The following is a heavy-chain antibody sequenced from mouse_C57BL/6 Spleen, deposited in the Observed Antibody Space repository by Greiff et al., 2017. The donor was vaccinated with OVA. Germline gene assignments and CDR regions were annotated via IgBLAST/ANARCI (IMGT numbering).Heavy chain of an antibody. CDR1: GYTFTSYW. CDR3: ARDFTTVVATNYFDY. J-gene: IGHJ2*01. CDR2: IHPNSGST. Sequence: QVQLQQPGAELVKPGASVKLSCKASGYTFTSYWMHWVKQRPGQGLEWIGMIHPNSGSTNYNEKFKSKATLTVDKSSSTAYMQLSSLTSEDSAVYYCARDFTTVVATNYFDYWGQGTTLTVSS. D-gene: IGHD1-1*01. V-gene: IGHV1-64*01.